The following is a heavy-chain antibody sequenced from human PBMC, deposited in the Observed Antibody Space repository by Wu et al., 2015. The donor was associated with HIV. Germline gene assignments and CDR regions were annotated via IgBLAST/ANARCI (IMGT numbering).Heavy chain of an antibody. CDR2: INPNSGGT. J-gene: IGHJ4*02. V-gene: IGHV1-2*02. CDR3: ARELRRERITMVRGALGY. CDR1: GYTFTGYY. D-gene: IGHD3-10*01. Sequence: QVQLVQSGAEVKKPGASVKVSGKASGYTFTGYYMHWVRQAPGQGLEWMGWINPNSGGTNYAQKFQGRVTMTRDTSISTAYMELSRLRSDDTAVYYCARELRRERITMVRGALGYWGQGTLVTVSS.